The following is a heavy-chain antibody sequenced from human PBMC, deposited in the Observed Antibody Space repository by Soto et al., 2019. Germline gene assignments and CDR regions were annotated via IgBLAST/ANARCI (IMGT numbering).Heavy chain of an antibody. CDR2: LDVSGGDT. CDR3: VKETVSAAYVETAPFDF. Sequence: VQLLESGGGLVQPGGSLRLSCAASGFTFSSYAMGWFRQAPGTGLEWVSVLDVSGGDTSFADSVQGRFTISRDNSQNKLYLHMNSLRAEDTARYYCVKETVSAAYVETAPFDFWGQGTLVTVSS. D-gene: IGHD2-21*02. CDR1: GFTFSSYA. J-gene: IGHJ4*02. V-gene: IGHV3-23*01.